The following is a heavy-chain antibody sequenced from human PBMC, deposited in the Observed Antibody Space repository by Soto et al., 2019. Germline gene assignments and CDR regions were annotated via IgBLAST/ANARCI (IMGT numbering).Heavy chain of an antibody. CDR2: ISWHGGNI. Sequence: EVQLVESGGGLVQPGRSLRLSCAASGFTFENYAMHWVRQAPGKGLEWVSGISWHGGNIGYADSVRGRFTISRDNSKNTLFLQMNNLRAEDTAVYYCAKDVSVIVPIEKLNLFYYYGMDVWGQGTTVTVSS. D-gene: IGHD2-2*01. V-gene: IGHV3-9*01. CDR1: GFTFENYA. J-gene: IGHJ6*02. CDR3: AKDVSVIVPIEKLNLFYYYGMDV.